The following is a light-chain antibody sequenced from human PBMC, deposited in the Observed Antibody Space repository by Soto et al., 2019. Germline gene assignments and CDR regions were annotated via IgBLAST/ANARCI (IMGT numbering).Light chain of an antibody. Sequence: EIVLSQSPATLSLSPGERATLSCRASQSVSGYLAWYQQKPGQAPRLLIYDASSRAKGIPARFTGSGSGTDFSLTISSLEPEDFAVYYCQQRGTWPTFGQGTKVDI. CDR1: QSVSGY. V-gene: IGKV3-11*01. CDR2: DAS. J-gene: IGKJ1*01. CDR3: QQRGTWPT.